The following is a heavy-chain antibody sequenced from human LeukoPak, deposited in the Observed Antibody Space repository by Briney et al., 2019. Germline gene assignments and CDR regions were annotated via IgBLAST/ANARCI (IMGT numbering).Heavy chain of an antibody. CDR3: ARVRLITIFAVVIRNWFDP. J-gene: IGHJ5*02. D-gene: IGHD3-3*01. Sequence: KSSETLSLTCAVYGGSFSGYYWSWIRQPPGKGLEWSGEINHSGSTNYNPSHKSRVTISVDTSKNQFSLKLSSVTAADTAVYYCARVRLITIFAVVIRNWFDPWGPGTLVTVSS. V-gene: IGHV4-34*01. CDR1: GGSFSGYY. CDR2: INHSGST.